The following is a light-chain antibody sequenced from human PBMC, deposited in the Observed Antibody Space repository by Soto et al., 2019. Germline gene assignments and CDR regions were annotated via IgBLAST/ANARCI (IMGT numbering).Light chain of an antibody. Sequence: DIQMTQSPPTLSASVGDRVTITCRASQSISSRLAWYQPKSGKAPKLLIYKASRLERGVPSRFSGSVSGTEFTLPITSLQADDFATYYCQQYDKYWTFGQGTKVDIK. V-gene: IGKV1-5*03. CDR1: QSISSR. J-gene: IGKJ1*01. CDR2: KAS. CDR3: QQYDKYWT.